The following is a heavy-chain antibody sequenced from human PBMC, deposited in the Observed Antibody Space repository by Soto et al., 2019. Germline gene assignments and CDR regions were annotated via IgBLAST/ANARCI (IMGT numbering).Heavy chain of an antibody. CDR1: GFTFSSYS. V-gene: IGHV3-21*01. CDR3: ARDVSSSSCWFDP. Sequence: ESGGGLVKPGGSLRLSCAASGFTFSSYSMNWVRQAPGKGLEWVSSISSSSSYIYYADSVKGRFTISRDNAKNSLYLQMNSLRAEDTAVYYCARDVSSSSCWFDPWGQGTLVTVSS. J-gene: IGHJ5*02. CDR2: ISSSSSYI. D-gene: IGHD6-6*01.